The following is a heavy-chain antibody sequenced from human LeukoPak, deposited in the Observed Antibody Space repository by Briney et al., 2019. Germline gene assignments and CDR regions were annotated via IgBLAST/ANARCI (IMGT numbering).Heavy chain of an antibody. Sequence: GSLRLSCAASGFTFRIYAMHWVRQAPGKGLEWVAVISYDGTNEYYADSVRGRFRISRDNSKNTLYVQMNSLRTEDTALYYCAKDLARYMVRGGGAFDVWGQGTMVTVSS. CDR1: GFTFRIYA. CDR2: ISYDGTNE. D-gene: IGHD3-10*01. V-gene: IGHV3-30-3*01. J-gene: IGHJ3*01. CDR3: AKDLARYMVRGGGAFDV.